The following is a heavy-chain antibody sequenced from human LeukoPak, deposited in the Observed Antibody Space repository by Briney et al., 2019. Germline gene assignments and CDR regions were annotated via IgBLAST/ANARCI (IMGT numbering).Heavy chain of an antibody. V-gene: IGHV3-30*03. J-gene: IGHJ4*02. CDR3: ARGRCGYNWGSEFYY. D-gene: IGHD5-24*01. CDR1: GFTFSSFD. CDR2: IAYDGSNK. Sequence: PGGSLRLSCVVSGFTFSSFDMHWVRQAPGKGLEWVAAIAYDGSNKYYANSVKGRVTISRDNSKNTLSLQMNSLRGEDTAVYYCARGRCGYNWGSEFYYWGQGTLVTVSS.